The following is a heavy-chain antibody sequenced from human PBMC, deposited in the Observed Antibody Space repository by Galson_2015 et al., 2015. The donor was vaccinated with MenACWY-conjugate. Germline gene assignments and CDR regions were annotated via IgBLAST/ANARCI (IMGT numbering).Heavy chain of an antibody. CDR3: AKILGPSFWGNMDV. Sequence: SLRLSCAASGFTFDDYAMHWVRQPPGKGLEWVSGISWNSGSIGYADSVKGRFTISRDNAKKSLYLQMNSLRAEDTAFCYCAKILGPSFWGNMDVWGQGTTVTVSS. V-gene: IGHV3-9*01. CDR1: GFTFDDYA. D-gene: IGHD3-16*01. J-gene: IGHJ6*02. CDR2: ISWNSGSI.